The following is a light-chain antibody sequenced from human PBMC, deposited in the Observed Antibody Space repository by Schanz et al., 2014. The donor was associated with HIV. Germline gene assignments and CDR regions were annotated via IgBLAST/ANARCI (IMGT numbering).Light chain of an antibody. CDR2: ADY. J-gene: IGLJ2*01. Sequence: QSLLTQPPSVSAAPGQRVTISCSGGALNLGHNFVSWYQQFPGTAPKLLIFADYQRPSEIPDRISGSKTGTSATLAIVGLQTGDEADYYCATWDRTLSAVVFGGGTKLTVL. CDR1: ALNLGHNF. V-gene: IGLV1-51*01. CDR3: ATWDRTLSAVV.